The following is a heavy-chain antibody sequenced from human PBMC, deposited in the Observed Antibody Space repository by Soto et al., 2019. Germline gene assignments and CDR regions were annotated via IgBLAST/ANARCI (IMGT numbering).Heavy chain of an antibody. CDR3: ARGIVVIITGAARAFDI. V-gene: IGHV4-30-4*01. CDR2: IYYSGST. Sequence: PXETLALTCTVSGSSISSGDYYWSWIRQPPGKGLEWIGYIYYSGSTYYNPSLKSRVTISVDTSKNQFSLKLSSVTAADTAVYYCARGIVVIITGAARAFDISGQGAMVTVS. CDR1: GSSISSGDYY. D-gene: IGHD3-22*01. J-gene: IGHJ3*02.